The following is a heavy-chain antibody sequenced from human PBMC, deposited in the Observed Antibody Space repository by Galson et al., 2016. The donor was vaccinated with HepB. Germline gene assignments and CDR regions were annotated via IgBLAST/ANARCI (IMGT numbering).Heavy chain of an antibody. CDR2: IYYSGST. V-gene: IGHV4-59*01. Sequence: ETLSLTCTVSGGSISSYYWSWIRQPPGKGLEWIGYIYYSGSTNYNPSLKSRVTISVDTSKNQFSLKLSSVTAADTAVYYCARGDGYNFHWGQGTLVTVSS. J-gene: IGHJ4*02. CDR3: ARGDGYNFH. D-gene: IGHD5-24*01. CDR1: GGSISSYY.